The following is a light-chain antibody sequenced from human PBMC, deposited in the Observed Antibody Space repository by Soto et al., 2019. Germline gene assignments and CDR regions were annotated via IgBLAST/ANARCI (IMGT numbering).Light chain of an antibody. CDR1: QSVTSNY. J-gene: IGKJ1*01. CDR2: GAS. CDR3: QQYGNSPWT. Sequence: EIVLTQSPGTLSLSPGERATLYCRASQSVTSNYLAWYQQKPGQAPRLLIYGASSRATGIPDRISGSGSGTDFTLTINRLESEDFAVYYCQQYGNSPWTFGRGTKVVIK. V-gene: IGKV3-20*01.